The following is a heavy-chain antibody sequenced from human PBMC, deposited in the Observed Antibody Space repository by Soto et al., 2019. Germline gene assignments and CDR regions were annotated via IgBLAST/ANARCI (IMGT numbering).Heavy chain of an antibody. V-gene: IGHV4-34*01. CDR1: GGSFSGYY. CDR3: ASFKFSYMDV. J-gene: IGHJ6*03. CDR2: INHSGST. Sequence: SETLSLTCAVYGGSFSGYYWSWIRQPPGKGLEWIGEINHSGSTNYNPSLKSRVTISVDTSKNQFSLKLSSVTAADTAVYYCASFKFSYMDVWGKGTTVTVSS.